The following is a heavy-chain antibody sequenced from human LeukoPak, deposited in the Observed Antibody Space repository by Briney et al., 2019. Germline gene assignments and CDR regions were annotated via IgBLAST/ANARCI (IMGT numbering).Heavy chain of an antibody. V-gene: IGHV3-30*18. D-gene: IGHD2-15*01. CDR2: TSFDGGNK. CDR3: AKWPIVVVVAATESGFDY. CDR1: GLTFSSFG. Sequence: PGGSLRLSCAASGLTFSSFGMHWVRQAPGKGLEWVAVTSFDGGNKHYADSVKGRFTISRDNSKNTLYLQMNTLRAEDTAVYYCAKWPIVVVVAATESGFDYWGQGTLVTVSS. J-gene: IGHJ4*02.